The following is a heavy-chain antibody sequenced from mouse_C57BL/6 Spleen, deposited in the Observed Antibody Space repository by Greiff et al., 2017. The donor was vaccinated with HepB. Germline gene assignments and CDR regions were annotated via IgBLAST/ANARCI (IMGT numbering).Heavy chain of an antibody. CDR1: GFSLSTSGMG. CDR3: ARRTPSYGSSYGYFDV. D-gene: IGHD1-1*01. J-gene: IGHJ1*03. Sequence: QVTLKESGPGILQSSQTLSLTCSFSGFSLSTSGMGVSWIRQPSGKGLEWLAHIYWDDDKRYNPSLKSRLTISKDTSRNQVFLKITSVDTADTATYYCARRTPSYGSSYGYFDVWGTGTTVTVSS. V-gene: IGHV8-12*01. CDR2: IYWDDDK.